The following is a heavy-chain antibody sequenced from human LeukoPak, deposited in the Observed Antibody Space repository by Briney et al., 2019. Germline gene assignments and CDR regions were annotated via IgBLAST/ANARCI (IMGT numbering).Heavy chain of an antibody. J-gene: IGHJ4*02. Sequence: PGGSLRLSCAASGFTFSSYTMNWVRQPPGKGLEWVSNIGTSSTTIYYADSVKGRFTISRDNSKNTLYLQMNSLRAEDTAVYYCAKGRSGSYSPTWDYWGQGTLVTVSS. CDR1: GFTFSSYT. CDR3: AKGRSGSYSPTWDY. D-gene: IGHD1-26*01. V-gene: IGHV3-48*01. CDR2: IGTSSTTI.